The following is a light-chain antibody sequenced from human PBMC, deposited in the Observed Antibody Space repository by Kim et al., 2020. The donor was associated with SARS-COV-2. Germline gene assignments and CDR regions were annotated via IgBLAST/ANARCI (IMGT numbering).Light chain of an antibody. CDR3: QVWDSGSNHYV. Sequence: SYELTQPPSVSVAPGNTARITCGGTNLGSKRVNWYQQKAGQAPLLVIYFDDDRSSGIPERFSGSNSGNTATLTISRVEAGDEADYYCQVWDSGSNHYVFGSGTKVTVL. V-gene: IGLV3-21*04. CDR2: FDD. J-gene: IGLJ1*01. CDR1: NLGSKR.